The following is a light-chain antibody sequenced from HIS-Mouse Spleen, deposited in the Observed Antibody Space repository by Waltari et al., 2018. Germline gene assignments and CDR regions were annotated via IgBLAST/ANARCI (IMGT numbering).Light chain of an antibody. CDR1: SSDVGSYNL. V-gene: IGLV2-23*03. J-gene: IGLJ2*01. CDR2: EGS. Sequence: QSALTQPASVSGSPGQSITISCTGTSSDVGSYNLVSWYQQHPGKAPKLMIYEGSKRPSGVSNRFSGSTSGNTASLTISGLQAEDEADYYCCSYAGSSTFVVFGGGTKLNVL. CDR3: CSYAGSSTFVV.